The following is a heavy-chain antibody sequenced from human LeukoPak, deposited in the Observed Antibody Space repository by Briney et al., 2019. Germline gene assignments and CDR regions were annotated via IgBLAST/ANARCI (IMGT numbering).Heavy chain of an antibody. CDR3: ARDAAAIMWFDP. CDR2: INAGNGNT. Sequence: ASVKVSCKASGYTFTSYAMHWVRQAPGQRLEWMGWINAGNGNTKYSQKFQGRVTITRDTSASTAYIELSSLRSEDTAVYYCARDAAAIMWFDPWGQGTLVTVSS. V-gene: IGHV1-3*01. CDR1: GYTFTSYA. D-gene: IGHD2-2*01. J-gene: IGHJ5*02.